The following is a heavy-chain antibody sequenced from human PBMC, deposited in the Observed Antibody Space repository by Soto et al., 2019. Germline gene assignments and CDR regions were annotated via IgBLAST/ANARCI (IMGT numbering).Heavy chain of an antibody. J-gene: IGHJ4*02. D-gene: IGHD3-10*01. CDR3: ARHITRDLLLVY. CDR2: IYSGGST. CDR1: GFTVSSNY. V-gene: IGHV3-53*01. Sequence: EVQLVESGGGLIQPGGSLRLSCAVSGFTVSSNYMSWVRQAPGKGLEWVSVIYSGGSTYYADSVKGRFTISRDNSKSTLYRQMNSLRAEDTAVYYCARHITRDLLLVYWGQGTLVTVSS.